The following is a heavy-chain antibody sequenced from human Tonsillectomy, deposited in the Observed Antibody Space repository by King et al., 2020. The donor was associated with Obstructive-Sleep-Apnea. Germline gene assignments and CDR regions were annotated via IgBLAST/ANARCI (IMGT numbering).Heavy chain of an antibody. CDR1: GYGFATSW. V-gene: IGHV5-51*01. CDR2: IYPGDSAS. CDR3: VGFTTTHFAS. Sequence: VQLVQSGAEVKKPGESLKISCKNSGYGFATSWIGWVRQMPGKGLEWIGIIYPGDSASRYSPSFEGQVKISVDRSINTAYLQWSSLQASDTAMYYCVGFTTTHFASWGQGTLVTVSS. D-gene: IGHD1-1*01. J-gene: IGHJ4*02.